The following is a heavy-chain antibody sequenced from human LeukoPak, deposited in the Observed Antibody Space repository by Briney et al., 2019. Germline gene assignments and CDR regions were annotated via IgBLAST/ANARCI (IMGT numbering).Heavy chain of an antibody. J-gene: IGHJ4*02. CDR1: GGTFSSYV. V-gene: IGHV1-69*05. CDR3: ATARDTAMDPFDY. Sequence: ASVKVSCKSSGGTFSSYVISWVRQAPGQGLEWMGRIIPIFGTSKYAQKFQGRVTFTTDESTSTAYMEVSSLRSEDTAVYYCATARDTAMDPFDYWGQGALVTVPS. CDR2: IIPIFGTS. D-gene: IGHD5-18*01.